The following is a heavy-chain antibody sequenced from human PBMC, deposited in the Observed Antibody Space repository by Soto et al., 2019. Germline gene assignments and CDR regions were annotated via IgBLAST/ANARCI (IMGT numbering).Heavy chain of an antibody. V-gene: IGHV3-53*02. Sequence: EVQLVETGGGLIQPGGSLRLSCAASGFTVSSNYMSWVRQAPGKGLEWVSVIYSGGSTYYADSVKGRFTISRDNYKNTLYLQMNSLRAEDTAVYYCARDNTYYYYGMDVWGQGTTVTVSS. CDR2: IYSGGST. CDR1: GFTVSSNY. CDR3: ARDNTYYYYGMDV. J-gene: IGHJ6*02.